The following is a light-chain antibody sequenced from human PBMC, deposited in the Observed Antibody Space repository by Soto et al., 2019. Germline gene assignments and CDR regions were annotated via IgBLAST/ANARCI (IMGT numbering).Light chain of an antibody. Sequence: SYQLTQAPSVSVAPGQTFRVTCGGKDIGSKSVHWYQQKPGQAPVLVVYDDSDRPSGIPERFSGSNSGNTATLTISSVEAGDEADYHCNVWDRASDHYVFGTGTKVTVL. CDR3: NVWDRASDHYV. V-gene: IGLV3-21*02. CDR1: DIGSKS. J-gene: IGLJ1*01. CDR2: DDS.